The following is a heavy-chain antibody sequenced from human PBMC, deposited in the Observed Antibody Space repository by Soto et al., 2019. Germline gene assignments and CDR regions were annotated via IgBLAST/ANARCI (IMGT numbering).Heavy chain of an antibody. D-gene: IGHD6-19*01. CDR2: INPKSGGT. CDR1: GYTFTNYY. V-gene: IGHV1-2*02. CDR3: AKDRRLYSSGWECDY. J-gene: IGHJ4*02. Sequence: ASVKVSCKASGYTFTNYYIHWVRQAPGQGLEWMGWINPKSGGTNFAQKFQGRVTMTRDTSISTVYMELSSVRSDDTAVYFCAKDRRLYSSGWECDYWGQGTLVTSPQ.